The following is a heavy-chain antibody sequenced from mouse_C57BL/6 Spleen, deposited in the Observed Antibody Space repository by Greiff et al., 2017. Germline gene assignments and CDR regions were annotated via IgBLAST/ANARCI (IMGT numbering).Heavy chain of an antibody. Sequence: EVQGVESGGGLVKPGGSLKLSCAASGFTFSSYTMSWVRQTPEKRLEWVATISGGGGNTYYPDSVKGRFTISRDNAKNTLYLQLSSLRSEDTALYYCARLYYSNLFYYWGQGTTLTVSS. J-gene: IGHJ2*01. CDR2: ISGGGGNT. CDR1: GFTFSSYT. CDR3: ARLYYSNLFYY. V-gene: IGHV5-9*01. D-gene: IGHD2-5*01.